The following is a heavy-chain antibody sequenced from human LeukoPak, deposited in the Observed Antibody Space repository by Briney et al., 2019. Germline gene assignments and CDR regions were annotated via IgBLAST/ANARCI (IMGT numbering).Heavy chain of an antibody. CDR3: ARVRDDGDPNNGFDV. D-gene: IGHD4-17*01. V-gene: IGHV3-74*01. CDR1: GFSLSNYW. CDR2: INTDRSHT. Sequence: GGSLRLSCAASGFSLSNYWMHWVRQAPGKGLVWLSRINTDRSHTIYADSVKGRLTISRDNAKNTLYLQMNSLRAEDTAVYYCARVRDDGDPNNGFDVWGQGTLVSVSS. J-gene: IGHJ3*01.